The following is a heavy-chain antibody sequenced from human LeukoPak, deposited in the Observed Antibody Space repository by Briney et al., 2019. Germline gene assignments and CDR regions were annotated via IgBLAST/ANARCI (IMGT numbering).Heavy chain of an antibody. V-gene: IGHV3-7*03. CDR2: IKEDGGEK. Sequence: PGGSLRLSCAASGFTFSTYWMSWVRQAPGKGLEWVANIKEDGGEKHYVDSVKGRFTIFRDNAKNSLSLQMNSLRDDDTAVYYCAREVLRTASAFDHWGQGTLVTVSS. J-gene: IGHJ4*02. D-gene: IGHD5-18*01. CDR3: AREVLRTASAFDH. CDR1: GFTFSTYW.